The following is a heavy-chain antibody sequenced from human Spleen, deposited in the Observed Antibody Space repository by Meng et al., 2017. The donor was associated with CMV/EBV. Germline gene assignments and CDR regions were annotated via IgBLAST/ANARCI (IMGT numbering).Heavy chain of an antibody. CDR3: AKERVRYCAGGSCYRAFDD. D-gene: IGHD2-8*02. CDR2: VWYDGSDK. V-gene: IGHV3-33*06. CDR1: YV. Sequence: YVMYWVRQAPGKGLEWVAVVWYDGSDKYYADSVKGRFIISRDNSRNTLYLQMNSLRADDTAVYYCAKERVRYCAGGSCYRAFDDWGQGTLVTVSS. J-gene: IGHJ4*02.